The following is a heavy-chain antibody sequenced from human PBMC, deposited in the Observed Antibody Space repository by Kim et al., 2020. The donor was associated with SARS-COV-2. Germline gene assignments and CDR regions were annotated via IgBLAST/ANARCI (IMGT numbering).Heavy chain of an antibody. CDR2: ST. Sequence: STYYADSVKSRFTISRDKSKNTLYLQMNSLRAEDTAVYYCAKDRNWSFDYWGQGTLVTVSS. CDR3: AKDRNWSFDY. J-gene: IGHJ4*02. V-gene: IGHV3-23*01. D-gene: IGHD1-1*01.